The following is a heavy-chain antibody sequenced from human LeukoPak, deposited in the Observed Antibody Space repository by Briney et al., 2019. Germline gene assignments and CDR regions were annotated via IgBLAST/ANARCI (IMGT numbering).Heavy chain of an antibody. J-gene: IGHJ4*02. V-gene: IGHV4-59*02. CDR1: GGSVSTYY. Sequence: SETLSLTCTVSGGSVSTYYWSWIRQTPGKGLEWIGYVYYTGSTNSNPSLKSRVTISVDTSKNQVSLKLTSVTAADTAVYYCARGDRDPSRPDYWGQGTLVTVSS. CDR2: VYYTGST. CDR3: ARGDRDPSRPDY. D-gene: IGHD1-26*01.